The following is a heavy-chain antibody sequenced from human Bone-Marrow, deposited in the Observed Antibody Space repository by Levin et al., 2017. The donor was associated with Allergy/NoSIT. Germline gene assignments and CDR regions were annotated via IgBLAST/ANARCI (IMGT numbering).Heavy chain of an antibody. Sequence: PGGSLRLSCAASGFSFSSYGMHWVRQAPGKGLEWVASIWFDGSVKYYADSVKGRFTISRDNSKKTLSLQMESLRAEDTAVYYCAGSNGYYLLDYWGQGTLVTVSS. CDR1: GFSFSSYG. CDR2: IWFDGSVK. J-gene: IGHJ4*02. CDR3: AGSNGYYLLDY. V-gene: IGHV3-30*02. D-gene: IGHD3-22*01.